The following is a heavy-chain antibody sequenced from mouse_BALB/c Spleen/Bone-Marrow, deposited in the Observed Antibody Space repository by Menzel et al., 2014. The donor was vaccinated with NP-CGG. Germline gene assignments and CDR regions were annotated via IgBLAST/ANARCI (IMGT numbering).Heavy chain of an antibody. Sequence: DVHLVESGGGLVQPGGSLRLSCATSGFTFTDYYMSWVRQPPGKALEWLGFIRNKANGYTTEYSASVNGRFTISRDNSQSILYLQMNTLRAEDSATYYCARDRGGLLHDYWGQGTTLTVSS. D-gene: IGHD1-1*01. V-gene: IGHV7-3*02. CDR3: ARDRGGLLHDY. CDR2: IRNKANGYTT. CDR1: GFTFTDYY. J-gene: IGHJ2*01.